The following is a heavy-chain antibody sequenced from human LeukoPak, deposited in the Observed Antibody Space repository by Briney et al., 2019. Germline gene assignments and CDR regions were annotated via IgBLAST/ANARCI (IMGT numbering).Heavy chain of an antibody. CDR1: GFTFSSYG. Sequence: GGSPRLSCAASGFTFSSYGMHWVRQAPGKGLEWVAVISYDGSNEYYADSVKGRFTISRGNSKNTLYLQMNSLRAEDTAVYYCAKETNGDYRQYYFDYWGQGTLVTVSS. J-gene: IGHJ4*02. V-gene: IGHV3-30*18. CDR3: AKETNGDYRQYYFDY. D-gene: IGHD4-17*01. CDR2: ISYDGSNE.